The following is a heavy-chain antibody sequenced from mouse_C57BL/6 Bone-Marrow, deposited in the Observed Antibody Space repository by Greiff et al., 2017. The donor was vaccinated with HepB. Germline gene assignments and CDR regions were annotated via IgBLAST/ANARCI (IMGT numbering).Heavy chain of an antibody. CDR2: IHPNSGST. V-gene: IGHV1-64*01. J-gene: IGHJ2*01. D-gene: IGHD2-14*01. CDR1: GYTFTSYW. CDR3: ARGRYDEGFDY. Sequence: QVQLQQPGAELVKPGASVKLSCKASGYTFTSYWMHWVKQRPGQGLEWIGMIHPNSGSTNYNEKFKSKATLTVDKSSSTAYMQLSSLTSEDTAVYYCARGRYDEGFDYWGQGTTLTVSS.